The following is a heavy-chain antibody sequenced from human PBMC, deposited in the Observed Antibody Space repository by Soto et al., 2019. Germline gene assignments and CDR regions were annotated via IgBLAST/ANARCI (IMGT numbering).Heavy chain of an antibody. CDR1: GDSISSGGYS. CDR3: ARGITIFGVVIYRGGWFDP. J-gene: IGHJ5*02. CDR2: IYHSGST. D-gene: IGHD3-3*01. V-gene: IGHV4-30-2*01. Sequence: QLQLQESGSGLVKPSQTLSLTCAVSGDSISSGGYSWSWIRQPPGKGLEWIGYIYHSGSTYYNPSLKSRGPLSVDRAKNQFSLKLSSVTAADTAVYYCARGITIFGVVIYRGGWFDPWGQGTLVTVSS.